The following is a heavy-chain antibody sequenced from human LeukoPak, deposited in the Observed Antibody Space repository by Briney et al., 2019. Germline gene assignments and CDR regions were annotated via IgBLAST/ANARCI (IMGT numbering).Heavy chain of an antibody. J-gene: IGHJ4*02. D-gene: IGHD1-26*01. V-gene: IGHV1-2*02. Sequence: GASVKVSCKASGYTFTSYGISWVRQAPGQGLEWMGWINPNSGGTNYAQKFQGRVTMTRDTSISTACMELSRLRSDDTAVYYCARDRAGEVGAPDYWGQGTLVTVSS. CDR1: GYTFTSYG. CDR3: ARDRAGEVGAPDY. CDR2: INPNSGGT.